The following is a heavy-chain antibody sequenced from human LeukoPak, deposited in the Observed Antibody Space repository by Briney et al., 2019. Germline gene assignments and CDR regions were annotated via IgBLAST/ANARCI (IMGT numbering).Heavy chain of an antibody. V-gene: IGHV3-11*01. CDR3: ARDYDFWSGYYTITYYYYGMDV. CDR1: GFTFSDYY. J-gene: IGHJ6*02. D-gene: IGHD3-3*01. Sequence: PGGSLRLSCAASGFTFSDYYMSWIRQAPGKGLEWVSYISSSGSTIYYADSVKGRFTISRDNAKSSLYLQMNSLRAEDTAVYYCARDYDFWSGYYTITYYYYGMDVWGQGTTVTVSS. CDR2: ISSSGSTI.